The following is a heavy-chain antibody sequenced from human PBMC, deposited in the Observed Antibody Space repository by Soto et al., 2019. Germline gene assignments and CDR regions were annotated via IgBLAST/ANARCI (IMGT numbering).Heavy chain of an antibody. CDR2: INRDGGST. Sequence: EVQLVESGGGVVRPGGSLRLSCAAFGFRFDDYGMSWVRQVPGKGLEWVSGINRDGGSTSYADSVKGRFTISRDNAKNSLYLQMNSLRAEDTAFYYCARATGFYGDFFDYWGQGTLVTVSS. D-gene: IGHD4-17*01. V-gene: IGHV3-20*04. CDR3: ARATGFYGDFFDY. J-gene: IGHJ4*02. CDR1: GFRFDDYG.